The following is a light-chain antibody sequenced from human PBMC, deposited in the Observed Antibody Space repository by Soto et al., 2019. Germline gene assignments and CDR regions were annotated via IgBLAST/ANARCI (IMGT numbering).Light chain of an antibody. J-gene: IGKJ3*01. Sequence: DIQMTQSPSSLSASVGDRVTITCRASQSISSYLNWYQQKPGKAPSLLIYSASTLYSGVPSRFSGSGSGTDFTLTSSSLQPEDFATYYCQQANSFPLTFGPGTKVDIK. V-gene: IGKV1-39*01. CDR1: QSISSY. CDR2: SAS. CDR3: QQANSFPLT.